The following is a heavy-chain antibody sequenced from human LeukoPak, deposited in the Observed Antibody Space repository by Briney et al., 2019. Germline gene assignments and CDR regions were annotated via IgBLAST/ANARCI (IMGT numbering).Heavy chain of an antibody. Sequence: SETLSLTCTVSGGSISSSNYYWGWLRQPPGKGLEWIGTIYYSGSTYYNPSLKSRVTISVDTSKNQFSLKLSSVTAADTAVYYCARRDHPGYYGSGSLDYWGQGTLVTVSS. D-gene: IGHD3-10*01. CDR3: ARRDHPGYYGSGSLDY. CDR2: IYYSGST. CDR1: GGSISSSNYY. J-gene: IGHJ4*02. V-gene: IGHV4-39*01.